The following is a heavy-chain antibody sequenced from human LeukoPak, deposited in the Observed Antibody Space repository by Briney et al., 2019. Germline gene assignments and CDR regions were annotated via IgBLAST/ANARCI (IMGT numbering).Heavy chain of an antibody. Sequence: RTGGSLRLSCAASGFTFSNAWTSWVRQPPGKGLEWVGRIKSKTDGGTTDYAAPVKGRFTISRDDSKNTLYLQMNSLKTEDTAVYYCTTGPRCGGDCYSSDYWGQGTLVTVSS. CDR3: TTGPRCGGDCYSSDY. V-gene: IGHV3-15*01. D-gene: IGHD2-21*02. CDR2: IKSKTDGGTT. J-gene: IGHJ4*02. CDR1: GFTFSNAW.